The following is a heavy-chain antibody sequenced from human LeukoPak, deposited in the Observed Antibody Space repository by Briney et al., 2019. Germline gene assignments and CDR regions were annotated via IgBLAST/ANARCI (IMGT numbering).Heavy chain of an antibody. CDR1: GYSISSACY. CDR2: IYTSGST. J-gene: IGHJ4*02. V-gene: IGHV4-38-2*02. D-gene: IGHD3-9*01. Sequence: SETLSLTCTVSGYSISSACYWGWIRQPPGKGLEWIGRIYTSGSTNYNPSLKSRVTISVDTSKNQFSLKLSSVTAADTAVYYCAGSELRYFDWIIDYWGQGTLVTVSS. CDR3: AGSELRYFDWIIDY.